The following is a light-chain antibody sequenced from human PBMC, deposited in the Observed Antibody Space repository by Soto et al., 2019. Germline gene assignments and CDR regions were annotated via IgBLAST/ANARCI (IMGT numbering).Light chain of an antibody. CDR3: SSYTSSSTVV. CDR2: EVS. V-gene: IGLV2-14*01. Sequence: QSALTQPASVSGSPGQSITISCTGTSSDVGGYNYVSWYQQHPGKAPKLMIYEVSHQPSGVSNRFSGSKSGNTASLTISGLQGEDEADYYCSSYTSSSTVVFGGGTKLTVL. CDR1: SSDVGGYNY. J-gene: IGLJ2*01.